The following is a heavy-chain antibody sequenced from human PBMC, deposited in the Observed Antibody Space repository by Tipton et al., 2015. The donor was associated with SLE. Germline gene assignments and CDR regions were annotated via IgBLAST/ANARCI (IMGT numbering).Heavy chain of an antibody. Sequence: TLSLTCTVSGGSISSFHWSWIRQPPGKGLEWLGDVYQSGTTNSNPSLKSRVTISVDTSKNQFSLKVSSVTTADTAVYYCARLGVGCANCWYYFDLWGQGALVTVSS. V-gene: IGHV4-59*01. CDR2: VYQSGTT. D-gene: IGHD2-21*01. CDR1: GGSISSFH. J-gene: IGHJ4*02. CDR3: ARLGVGCANCWYYFDL.